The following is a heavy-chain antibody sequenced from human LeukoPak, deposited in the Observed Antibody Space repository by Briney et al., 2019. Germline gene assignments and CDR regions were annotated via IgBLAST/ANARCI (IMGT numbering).Heavy chain of an antibody. CDR3: AKDVWVVPAALGYAFDI. CDR2: ISGSGGST. J-gene: IGHJ3*02. D-gene: IGHD2-2*01. V-gene: IGHV3-23*01. CDR1: GFTFSNYG. Sequence: PGRSLRLSCAASGFTFSNYGMHWVRQAPGKGLEWVSAISGSGGSTYYADSVKGRFTISRDNSKNTLYLQMNSLRAEDTAVYYCAKDVWVVPAALGYAFDIWGQGTMVTVSS.